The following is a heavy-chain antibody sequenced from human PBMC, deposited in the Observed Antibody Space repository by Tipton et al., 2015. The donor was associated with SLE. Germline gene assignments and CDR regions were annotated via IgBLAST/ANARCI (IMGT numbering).Heavy chain of an antibody. CDR1: GYTFISFG. CDR3: ARVWGQSDYFDY. V-gene: IGHV1-18*01. D-gene: IGHD3-16*01. CDR2: ISTYNGNT. J-gene: IGHJ4*02. Sequence: QSGPEVKKPGASVKVSCKASGYTFISFGIGWVRQAPGQGLEWMGWISTYNGNTNYAQKFQGRVNMTTDTSTSTAYMEIRSLRSDDAAVYYCARVWGQSDYFDYWGQGTLVTVSS.